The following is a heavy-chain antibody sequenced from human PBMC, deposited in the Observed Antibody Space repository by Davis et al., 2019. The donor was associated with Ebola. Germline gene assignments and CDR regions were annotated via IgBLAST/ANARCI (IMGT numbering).Heavy chain of an antibody. D-gene: IGHD6-6*01. CDR1: GFTFSSYG. Sequence: GESLKISCAASGFTFSSYGMHWVRQAPGKGLEWVAVISYDGSNKYYADSVKGRFTISSDNSKNTLYLQMNSLRAEDTAVYYCAKGSIAALADWGQGTLVTVSS. V-gene: IGHV3-30*18. CDR3: AKGSIAALAD. CDR2: ISYDGSNK. J-gene: IGHJ4*02.